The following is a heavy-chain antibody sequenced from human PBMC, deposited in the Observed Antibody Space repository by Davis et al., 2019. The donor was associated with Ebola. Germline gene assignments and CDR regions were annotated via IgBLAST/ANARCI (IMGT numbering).Heavy chain of an antibody. J-gene: IGHJ6*04. D-gene: IGHD3-10*01. CDR2: INPSGGST. CDR3: ARERVRGVIRDYYYYGMDV. Sequence: AASVKVSCKASGYTFTGYYMHWVRQAPGQGLEWMGIINPSGGSTSYAQKFQGRVTMTRDTSTSTVYMELSSLRSEDTAVYYCARERVRGVIRDYYYYGMDVWGKGTTVTVSS. V-gene: IGHV1-46*01. CDR1: GYTFTGYY.